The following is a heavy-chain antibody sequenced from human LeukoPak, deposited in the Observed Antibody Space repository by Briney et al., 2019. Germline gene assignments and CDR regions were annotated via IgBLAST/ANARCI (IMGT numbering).Heavy chain of an antibody. CDR3: ARGMGDYVYYYYGMDV. CDR2: ISSSSSYI. CDR1: GFTFSSYS. V-gene: IGHV3-21*01. D-gene: IGHD4-17*01. Sequence: GGSLRLSCAASGFTFSSYSMNWVRQAPGKGLEWVSPISSSSSYIYYADSVKGRFTISRDNAKNSLYLQMNSLRAEDTAVYYCARGMGDYVYYYYGMDVWGKGTTVTVSS. J-gene: IGHJ6*04.